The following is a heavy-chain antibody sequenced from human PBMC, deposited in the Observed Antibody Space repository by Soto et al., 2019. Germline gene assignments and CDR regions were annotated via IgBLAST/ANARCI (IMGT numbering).Heavy chain of an antibody. CDR1: GGSFSGYY. V-gene: IGHV4-34*01. Sequence: LSLTCAVYGGSFSGYYWSWIRQPPGKGLEWIGEINHSGGTNYNPSLKSRVTISVDTSKNQFSLKLSSVTAADTAVYYCASSRGYSSSWYDYYYGMDVWGQGTTVTVSS. D-gene: IGHD6-13*01. CDR3: ASSRGYSSSWYDYYYGMDV. CDR2: INHSGGT. J-gene: IGHJ6*02.